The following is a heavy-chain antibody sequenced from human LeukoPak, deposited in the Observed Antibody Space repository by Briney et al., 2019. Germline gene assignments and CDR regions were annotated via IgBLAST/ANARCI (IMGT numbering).Heavy chain of an antibody. D-gene: IGHD4-17*01. Sequence: SETLSLTCAVYGGSFSGYYWSWIRQPAGKGLEWIGRIYTSGSTNYNPSLKSRVTMSVDTSKNRFSLNLSSVSAADTAVYYCARDAGDPFDYWGQGILVTVSS. CDR2: IYTSGST. V-gene: IGHV4-4*07. CDR3: ARDAGDPFDY. J-gene: IGHJ4*02. CDR1: GGSFSGYY.